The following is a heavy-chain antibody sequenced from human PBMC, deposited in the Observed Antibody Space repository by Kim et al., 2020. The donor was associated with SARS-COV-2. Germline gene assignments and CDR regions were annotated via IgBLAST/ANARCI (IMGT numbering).Heavy chain of an antibody. D-gene: IGHD1-1*01. V-gene: IGHV1-8*01. CDR3: ARASIGWNDENY. Sequence: GYAQKFQGRVTMTRSTSISTAYMELSSLTSEDTAVYYCARASIGWNDENYWGQGTLVTVSS. J-gene: IGHJ4*02.